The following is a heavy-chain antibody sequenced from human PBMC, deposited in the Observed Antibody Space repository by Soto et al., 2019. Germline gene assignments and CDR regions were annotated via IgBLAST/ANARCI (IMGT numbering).Heavy chain of an antibody. J-gene: IGHJ5*02. D-gene: IGHD2-15*01. CDR1: GYTFTDYY. CDR3: ARGDVRVVASFDP. Sequence: GAAVKVSCKDSGYTFTDYYIHWVRQAPGQGLEWMGWIIPNSGGTNYAQRFQGRVTMTRDTSISTAYMELSRLISADTAVYYCARGDVRVVASFDPWGQGALVTVSS. V-gene: IGHV1-2*02. CDR2: IIPNSGGT.